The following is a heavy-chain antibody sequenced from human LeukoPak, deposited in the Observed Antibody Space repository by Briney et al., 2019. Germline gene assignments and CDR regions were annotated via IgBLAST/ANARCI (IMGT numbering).Heavy chain of an antibody. J-gene: IGHJ6*02. Sequence: PGGSLRLSCAASGFTFSSYAMHWVRQAPGKGLEWVAVISYDGSNKYYADSVKGRFTISRDNSKNTLYLQMNSLRAEDTAVYYCARVSSDYYYYGMDVWGQGTTVTVSS. CDR2: ISYDGSNK. CDR3: ARVSSDYYYYGMDV. V-gene: IGHV3-30-3*01. CDR1: GFTFSSYA.